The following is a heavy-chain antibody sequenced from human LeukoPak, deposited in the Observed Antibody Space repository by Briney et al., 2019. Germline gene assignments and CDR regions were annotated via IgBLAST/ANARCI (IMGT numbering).Heavy chain of an antibody. CDR3: ATLSQSAHQFPFDP. CDR1: GGTFSSYT. J-gene: IGHJ5*02. V-gene: IGHV1-69*02. CDR2: IIPILGIA. Sequence: SVKVSCKASGGTFSSYTISWVRQAPGQGLEWMGRIIPILGIANYVQKFQGRVTITADKSTSTAYMELSSLRSEDTAVYYCATLSQSAHQFPFDPWGQGTLVTVSS. D-gene: IGHD2-2*01.